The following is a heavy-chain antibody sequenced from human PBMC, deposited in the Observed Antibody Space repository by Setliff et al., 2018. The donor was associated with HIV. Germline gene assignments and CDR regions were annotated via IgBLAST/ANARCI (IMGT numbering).Heavy chain of an antibody. J-gene: IGHJ3*02. V-gene: IGHV3-30*18. D-gene: IGHD3-22*01. Sequence: GGSLRLSCVASEFTFNNYGVHWVRQAPGKGLEWVAVISFDGSYKNYLDSVKGRFTISRDNSKNTVYLQINSLRAEDTAVYYCAKDILGRDSSVYYCAFDIWGQGTMVTVSS. CDR1: EFTFNNYG. CDR3: AKDILGRDSSVYYCAFDI. CDR2: ISFDGSYK.